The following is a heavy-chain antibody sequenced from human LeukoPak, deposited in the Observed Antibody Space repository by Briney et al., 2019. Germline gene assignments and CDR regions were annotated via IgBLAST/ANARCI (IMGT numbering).Heavy chain of an antibody. D-gene: IGHD3-22*01. Sequence: KPSETLSLTCTLSRGSISSYYWSWVRQPPRKGLEWLAYIPNSGRTHDHHSLDSRLTISLHTSKNQFSLNVRSVTAADTAVYYRVRHCPYDSGGFLDDFDIWGQGTVVTVSS. CDR2: IPNSGRT. CDR3: VRHCPYDSGGFLDDFDI. CDR1: RGSISSYY. J-gene: IGHJ3*02. V-gene: IGHV4-59*08.